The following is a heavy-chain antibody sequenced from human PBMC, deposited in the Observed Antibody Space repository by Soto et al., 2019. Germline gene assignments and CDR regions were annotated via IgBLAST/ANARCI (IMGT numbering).Heavy chain of an antibody. V-gene: IGHV3-33*01. CDR2: IWYDGSNK. CDR1: GFLFSNYG. D-gene: IGHD3-10*01. CDR3: ARDSYGEF. J-gene: IGHJ4*02. Sequence: GESLKISCAASGFLFSNYGMHWVRQAPGKGLEWVAVIWYDGSNKFYADSVKGRFTISRDNSKNTLYLQMNSLRADDTAVYYCARDSYGEFWGRGTLVTVSS.